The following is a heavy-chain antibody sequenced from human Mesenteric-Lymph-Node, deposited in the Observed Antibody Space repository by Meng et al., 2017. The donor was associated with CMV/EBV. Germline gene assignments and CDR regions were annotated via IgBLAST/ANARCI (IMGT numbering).Heavy chain of an antibody. J-gene: IGHJ6*02. CDR3: ARERDDSWSGSWMDV. V-gene: IGHV3-48*03. D-gene: IGHD3-3*01. Sequence: GESLKISCAASGFTFSSYEMNWVRQAPGKGLEWISYISSSGSTIYYADSVKGRFTISRDNTKNSLYLQMNSLRAEDTAVYYCARERDDSWSGSWMDVWGQGTTVTVSS. CDR2: ISSSGSTI. CDR1: GFTFSSYE.